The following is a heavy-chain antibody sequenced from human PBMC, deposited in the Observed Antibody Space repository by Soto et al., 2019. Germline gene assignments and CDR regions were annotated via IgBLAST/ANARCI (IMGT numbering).Heavy chain of an antibody. D-gene: IGHD3-3*01. CDR2: IRSKANSYAT. CDR1: GFTFSGSA. CDR3: TSLFRFLEWLLPPGERYAFDI. Sequence: LRLSCAASGFTFSGSAMHLVRQASGKGLEWVGRIRSKANSYATAYAASVKGRFTISRDDSKNTAYLQMNSLKTEDTAVYYCTSLFRFLEWLLPPGERYAFDIWGQGTMVTVSS. J-gene: IGHJ3*02. V-gene: IGHV3-73*01.